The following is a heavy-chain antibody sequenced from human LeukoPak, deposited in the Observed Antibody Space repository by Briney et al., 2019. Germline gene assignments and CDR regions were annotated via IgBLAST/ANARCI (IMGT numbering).Heavy chain of an antibody. CDR3: ARENCGYHYYYYYYMDV. D-gene: IGHD3-22*01. CDR1: GGSFSAYY. V-gene: IGHV4-4*07. CDR2: IYTSGST. J-gene: IGHJ6*03. Sequence: PSETLSLTCTVSGGSFSAYYWNWIRQPAGKGLEWIGRIYTSGSTNYNPSLKSRVTMSVDTSKNQFSLKLSSVTAADTAVYYCARENCGYHYYYYYYMDVWGKGTTVTISS.